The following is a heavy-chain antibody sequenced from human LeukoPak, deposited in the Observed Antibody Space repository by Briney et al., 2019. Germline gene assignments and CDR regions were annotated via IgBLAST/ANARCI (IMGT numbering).Heavy chain of an antibody. CDR1: GFTFSSYG. D-gene: IGHD3-22*01. CDR3: ARDRDYYDSSSFSPDAFDV. CDR2: IWYDGTNK. Sequence: GGSLRLSCAASGFTFSSYGMHWVRQAPGKGLEWLSLIWYDGTNKYYADSVKGRFTSSRDNSKNTLYLQMNSLRAEDTAVYYCARDRDYYDSSSFSPDAFDVWGQGAMVTVSS. J-gene: IGHJ3*01. V-gene: IGHV3-33*01.